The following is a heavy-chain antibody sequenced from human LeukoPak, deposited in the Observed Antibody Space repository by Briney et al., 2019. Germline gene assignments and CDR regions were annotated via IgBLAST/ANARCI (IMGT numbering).Heavy chain of an antibody. CDR2: IYYSGST. J-gene: IGHJ4*02. CDR3: AREFRGSYALDY. V-gene: IGHV4-59*01. D-gene: IGHD1-26*01. CDR1: GGSISSYY. Sequence: PSETLSLTCTVSGGSISSYYWSWIRQPPGKGLEWIGYIYYSGSTNYNPSLKSRVTISVDTSKNQFSLKLSSVTAADTAVYYCAREFRGSYALDYWGQGTLVTLSS.